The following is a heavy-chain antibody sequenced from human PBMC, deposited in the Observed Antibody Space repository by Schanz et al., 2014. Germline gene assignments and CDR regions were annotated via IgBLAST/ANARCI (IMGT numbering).Heavy chain of an antibody. CDR3: AGTYCSSTSCYTGYYYMDV. V-gene: IGHV1-69*10. Sequence: QVQLVQSGAEVKKPGASVKVSCKASGYTFTSHGISWVRQAPGQGLEWMGWIIPILGIANYAQNFQGRVTITADKSTSTAYMELTSLRSEDTAVYYCAGTYCSSTSCYTGYYYMDVWGKGTTGTVSS. D-gene: IGHD2-2*02. CDR1: GYTFTSHG. CDR2: IIPILGIA. J-gene: IGHJ6*03.